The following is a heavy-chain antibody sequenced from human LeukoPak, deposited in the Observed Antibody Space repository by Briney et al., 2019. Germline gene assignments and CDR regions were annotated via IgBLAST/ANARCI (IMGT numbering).Heavy chain of an antibody. D-gene: IGHD7-27*01. CDR1: GYTFTSYD. CDR2: MSPNSGDT. CDR3: ARGPPNWGYDY. J-gene: IGHJ4*02. V-gene: IGHV1-8*01. Sequence: GAPVKVSCKASGYTFTSYDFNWVRQATGQRPEWMGWMSPNSGDTGYAQKFQDRVTMTRNTPISTAYMELSSLRSDDTAVYYCARGPPNWGYDYWGPGTLVTVSS.